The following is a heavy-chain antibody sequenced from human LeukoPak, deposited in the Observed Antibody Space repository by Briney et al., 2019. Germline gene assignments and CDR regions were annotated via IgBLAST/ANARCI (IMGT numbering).Heavy chain of an antibody. D-gene: IGHD5-18*01. CDR2: ISSTSSTI. CDR1: GYTFSSYS. CDR3: ARKGSGYSYGYPY. V-gene: IGHV3-48*01. Sequence: PGGPLRLSCAASGYTFSSYSMNWVRQAPGKGLEWVSYISSTSSTIYYADSVKGRFTISRDNAENSVYLQMNSLRAEDTAVYYCARKGSGYSYGYPYWGQGTLVTVSS. J-gene: IGHJ4*02.